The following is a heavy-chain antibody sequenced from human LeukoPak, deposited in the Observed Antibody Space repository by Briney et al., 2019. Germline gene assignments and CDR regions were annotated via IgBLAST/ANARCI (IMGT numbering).Heavy chain of an antibody. J-gene: IGHJ4*02. V-gene: IGHV3-23*01. CDR1: GFTFSSYA. D-gene: IGHD1-26*01. Sequence: QPGGSLRLSCAASGFTFSSYATFSHYAMSWVRQAPGKGLEWVSFISDSGRSTYYADSVRGRFTISRDNSKNTLYLQMNSLRAEDTAVYYCAKTIIVAATGGFDYWGQGTLVTVSS. CDR2: ISDSGRST. CDR3: AKTIIVAATGGFDY.